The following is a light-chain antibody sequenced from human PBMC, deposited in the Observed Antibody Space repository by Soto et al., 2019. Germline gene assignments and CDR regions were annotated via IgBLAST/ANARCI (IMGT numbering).Light chain of an antibody. CDR3: QQSGSSPQWT. V-gene: IGKV3-11*01. J-gene: IGKJ1*01. CDR1: QSVSSY. Sequence: EIVLTQSQATLSWSPGERATVSCSASQSVSSYLAWYQQKPGQAHRLIIYDASNRATGIPDRFSGSGSGTDFTLTISSLQPEDFVVYHCQQSGSSPQWTLGTGTKVDIK. CDR2: DAS.